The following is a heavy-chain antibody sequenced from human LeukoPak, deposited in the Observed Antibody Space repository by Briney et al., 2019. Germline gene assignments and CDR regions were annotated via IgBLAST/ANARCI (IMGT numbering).Heavy chain of an antibody. Sequence: KPGGSLRLSCAASGFTFSSYSMNWVRQAPGKGLEWVSSISSSSSYIYYADSVKGRFTISRDSSKNSLYLQMNSLRIEDTALYYCAKGGGYDSSVYQDYWGQGTLVTVSS. D-gene: IGHD3-22*01. J-gene: IGHJ4*02. CDR3: AKGGGYDSSVYQDY. CDR1: GFTFSSYS. V-gene: IGHV3-21*04. CDR2: ISSSSSYI.